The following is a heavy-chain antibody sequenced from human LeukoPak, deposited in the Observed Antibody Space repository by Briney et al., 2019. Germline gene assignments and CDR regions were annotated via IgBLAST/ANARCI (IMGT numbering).Heavy chain of an antibody. D-gene: IGHD1-14*01. CDR1: GDSISSSNCY. CDR2: IYFSGGT. CDR3: ASEGIRDYYYYIMDV. J-gene: IGHJ6*03. V-gene: IGHV4-39*07. Sequence: SETLSLTCTVSGDSISSSNCYWGWIRQPPGTGLEWIGSIYFSGGTYYNASLKSRVTISVDTSKNQFSLNLSSVTAADTAVYYCASEGIRDYYYYIMDVWGKGTTVTISS.